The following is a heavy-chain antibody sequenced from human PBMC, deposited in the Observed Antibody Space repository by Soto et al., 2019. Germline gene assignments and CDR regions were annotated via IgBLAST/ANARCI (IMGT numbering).Heavy chain of an antibody. V-gene: IGHV1-69*13. CDR1: GGTFGSHG. CDR3: ARGGALSTSWYWGDGLDS. Sequence: WASVKVSCKASGGTFGSHGIAWVRQAPGQGLEWMGGLIAMLGTPTYARKVQGRATITADESLTSSYLGLRSLRSEDTAVYFCARGGALSTSWYWGDGLDSWGEGAPVTVSS. J-gene: IGHJ4*02. D-gene: IGHD3-16*01. CDR2: LIAMLGTP.